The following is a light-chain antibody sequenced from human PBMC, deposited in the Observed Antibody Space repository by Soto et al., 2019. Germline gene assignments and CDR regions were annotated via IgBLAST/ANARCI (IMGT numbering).Light chain of an antibody. Sequence: IVMTQSPATLSVSPGERATLSCRASQSVSSNLAWYQQKPGQAPRLLIYGASTRATCLPARFSGSGSVTEFTLIISGLQSEDFAVYYCQQYNNWPLTLGGGTKVDIK. CDR2: GAS. J-gene: IGKJ4*01. CDR1: QSVSSN. V-gene: IGKV3-15*01. CDR3: QQYNNWPLT.